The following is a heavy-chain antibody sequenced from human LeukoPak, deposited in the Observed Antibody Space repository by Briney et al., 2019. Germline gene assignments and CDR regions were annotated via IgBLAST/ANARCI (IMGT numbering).Heavy chain of an antibody. V-gene: IGHV3-33*08. CDR3: ARGYGSGSYYFDY. Sequence: GGSLRLSCAASGFTFSSYAMSWVRQAPGKGLEWVAVIWYDGSNKYYADSVKGRFTISRDNSKNTLYLQMNSLRAEDTAVYYCARGYGSGSYYFDYWGQGTLVTVSS. J-gene: IGHJ4*02. CDR1: GFTFSSYA. CDR2: IWYDGSNK. D-gene: IGHD3-10*01.